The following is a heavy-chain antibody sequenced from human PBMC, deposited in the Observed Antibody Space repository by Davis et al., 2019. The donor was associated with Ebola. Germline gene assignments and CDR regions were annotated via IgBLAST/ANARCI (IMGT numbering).Heavy chain of an antibody. CDR1: VYSFTTYW. CDR2: IYPSDSDT. D-gene: IGHD6-19*01. CDR3: ARKRSWYYYGMDV. J-gene: IGHJ6*02. Sequence: GESLKISCKASVYSFTTYWITWVRQMPGKGLEWMGIIYPSDSDTKYSPSFQGRVTISADKSISTAYLQWSSLKASDTAMYYCARKRSWYYYGMDVWGQGTTVTVSS. V-gene: IGHV5-51*01.